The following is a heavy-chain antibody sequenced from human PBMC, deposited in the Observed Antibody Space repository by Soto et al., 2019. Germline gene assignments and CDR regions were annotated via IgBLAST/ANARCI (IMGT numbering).Heavy chain of an antibody. CDR3: ARRLYGGIRGAFDI. V-gene: IGHV4-39*02. CDR1: DQSISSRPHD. D-gene: IGHD3-3*01. CDR2: MYYSGSA. Sequence: PSENLSLTCSVSDQSISSRPHDWGWISRAPGKGPEWIGTMYYSGSAYYNPSLKSRVTISVDKSKDHFSLKLKSVTAADTAVYYCARRLYGGIRGAFDIWGQGTMV. J-gene: IGHJ3*02.